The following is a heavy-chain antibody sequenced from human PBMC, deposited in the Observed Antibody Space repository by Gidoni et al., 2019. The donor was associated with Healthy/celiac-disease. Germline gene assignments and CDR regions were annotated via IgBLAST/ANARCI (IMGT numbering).Heavy chain of an antibody. Sequence: QVQLQESGPGLVKPSQTLSLTCTVSGGSISSGSYYWSWIRQPAGKGLEWIGRIYTSGSNNYNPALKSRVNTPVDTYKNQFSLKLSAVTAADTAVYYCATLSRRGAFDIWGQGTMVTVSS. J-gene: IGHJ3*02. CDR1: GGSISSGSYY. CDR3: ATLSRRGAFDI. CDR2: IYTSGSN. D-gene: IGHD6-13*01. V-gene: IGHV4-61*02.